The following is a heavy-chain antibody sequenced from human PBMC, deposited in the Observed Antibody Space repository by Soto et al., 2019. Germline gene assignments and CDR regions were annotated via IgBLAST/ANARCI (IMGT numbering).Heavy chain of an antibody. D-gene: IGHD3-16*01. J-gene: IGHJ4*02. CDR1: GFTFSSYG. Sequence: QVQLVESGGGVVQPGRSLRLSCAASGFTFSSYGMHWVRQAPGKGLEWVAVISYDGSNKYYADSVKGRFTISRDNSKNTLYLQMNSLRAEDTAVYYCAKELHPGGPGVYYFDSWGQGTLVTVSS. CDR2: ISYDGSNK. CDR3: AKELHPGGPGVYYFDS. V-gene: IGHV3-30*18.